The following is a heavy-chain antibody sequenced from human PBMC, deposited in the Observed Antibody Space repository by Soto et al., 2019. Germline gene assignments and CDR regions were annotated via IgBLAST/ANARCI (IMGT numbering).Heavy chain of an antibody. CDR3: AREAGAHDAFDI. CDR2: ISAYNGNT. V-gene: IGHV1-18*01. Sequence: ASVKVSCKASGYTFTSYGISWVRQAPGQGLEWMGWISAYNGNTDYAQNLQGRVTMTTDTSTSTAYMELRSLRSDDTAVYYCAREAGAHDAFDIWGQGTMVTVSS. J-gene: IGHJ3*02. CDR1: GYTFTSYG. D-gene: IGHD3-10*01.